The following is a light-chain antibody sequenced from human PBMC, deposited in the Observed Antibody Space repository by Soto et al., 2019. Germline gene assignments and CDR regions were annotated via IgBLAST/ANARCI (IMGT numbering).Light chain of an antibody. V-gene: IGKV3-20*01. CDR2: GAC. J-gene: IGKJ1*01. CDR3: QHYGYSLWT. Sequence: LTLPPGESDPLSCRASQSVSSSYSAWYQQKAGQAPRLLIYGACTRATGIPGMFSGSGSGTDFTLTITRLEPEDFAVYYCQHYGYSLWTFGQGTKVDIK. CDR1: QSVSSSY.